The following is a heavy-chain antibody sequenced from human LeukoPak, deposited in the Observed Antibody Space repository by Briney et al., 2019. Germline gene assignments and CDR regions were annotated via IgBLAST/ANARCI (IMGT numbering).Heavy chain of an antibody. V-gene: IGHV4-39*01. Sequence: SETLSLTCTVSGGSISSSSYYWGWIRQPPGKGLEGIGSIYYSGSTYYNPALKSRVTISVDTSKYQFSLKLSSVTDADTAVYYCARYYYGSSGYSSSDYWGQGTLVTVSS. CDR1: GGSISSSSYY. CDR3: ARYYYGSSGYSSSDY. CDR2: IYYSGST. D-gene: IGHD3-22*01. J-gene: IGHJ4*02.